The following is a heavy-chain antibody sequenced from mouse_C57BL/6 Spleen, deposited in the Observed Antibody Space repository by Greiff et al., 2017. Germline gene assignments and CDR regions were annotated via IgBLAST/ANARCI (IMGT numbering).Heavy chain of an antibody. J-gene: IGHJ3*01. CDR1: GYTFTDYN. V-gene: IGHV1-18*01. D-gene: IGHD2-5*01. CDR2: INPNNGGT. Sequence: EVQLQQSGPELVKPGASVKIPCKASGYTFTDYNMDWVKQSHGKSLEWIGDINPNNGGTIYNQKFKGKATLTVDKSSSTAYMELRSLTSEDTAGYYCARRDSNVSWFAYWGQGTLVTVSA. CDR3: ARRDSNVSWFAY.